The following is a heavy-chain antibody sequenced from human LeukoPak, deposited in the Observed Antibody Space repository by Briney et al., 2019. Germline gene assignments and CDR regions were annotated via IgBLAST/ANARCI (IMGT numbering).Heavy chain of an antibody. CDR2: MNLIGGNT. CDR3: ARGPISFGGVIVIAKPPFDY. CDR1: VYTFTSYD. J-gene: IGHJ4*02. Sequence: GASVKVSCKASVYTFTSYDINWVRQATGQGLEWMGWMNLIGGNTGYAQKFQGRVTMPRNTSISTAYMELSSLRSEDTAVYYCARGPISFGGVIVIAKPPFDYWVQGTLVTVS. D-gene: IGHD3-16*02. V-gene: IGHV1-8*01.